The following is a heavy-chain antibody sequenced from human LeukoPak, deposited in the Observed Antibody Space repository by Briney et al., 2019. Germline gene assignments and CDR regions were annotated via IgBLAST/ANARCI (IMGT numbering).Heavy chain of an antibody. D-gene: IGHD6-13*01. Sequence: PSETLSLTCAVYGGSFSGYYWSWIRQPPGKGLEWIGEINHSGSTNYNPSLKSRVTISVDTSKNQFSLKLSSVTAADTAVYYCARGGRYSSFPKSYWGQGTLVTVSS. CDR1: GGSFSGYY. V-gene: IGHV4-34*01. CDR3: ARGGRYSSFPKSY. CDR2: INHSGST. J-gene: IGHJ4*02.